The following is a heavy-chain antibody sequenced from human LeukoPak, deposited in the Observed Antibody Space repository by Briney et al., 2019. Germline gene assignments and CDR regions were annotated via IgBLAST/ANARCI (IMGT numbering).Heavy chain of an antibody. V-gene: IGHV3-66*01. CDR2: IYSGGST. CDR3: AREGGSGNPNSSGSKRSFDY. CDR1: GFTVSSEY. J-gene: IGHJ4*02. D-gene: IGHD3-22*01. Sequence: PGGSLRLSCAASGFTVSSEYMTWVRQGPAMGLEWVSVIYSGGSTYYADSVKGRFTISRDSSKNTLYLQMNSLRAEDTAVYYCAREGGSGNPNSSGSKRSFDYWGQGTLVTVSS.